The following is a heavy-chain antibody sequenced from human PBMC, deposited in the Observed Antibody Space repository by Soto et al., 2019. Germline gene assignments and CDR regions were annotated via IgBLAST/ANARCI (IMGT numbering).Heavy chain of an antibody. CDR1: GGSLSSGDYY. J-gene: IGHJ6*01. Sequence: SETLSHTCTVSGGSLSSGDYYWSWIRQPPGKGLECIGYIYYSGSTYYNPSLKSRVTISVDTSKNQFSLKLSSVTAADTAVYYGARKAGRITMSVIGSYGMDVWGLGTIVIVSS. CDR2: IYYSGST. CDR3: ARKAGRITMSVIGSYGMDV. D-gene: IGHD3-10*02. V-gene: IGHV4-30-4*01.